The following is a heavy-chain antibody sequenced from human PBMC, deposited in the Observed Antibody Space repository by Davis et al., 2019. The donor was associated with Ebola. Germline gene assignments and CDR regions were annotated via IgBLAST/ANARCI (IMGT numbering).Heavy chain of an antibody. J-gene: IGHJ6*02. CDR1: GFTFSSYW. CDR2: IKQDGSEK. Sequence: PGGSLRLSCAASGFTFSSYWMSWVRQAPGKGLEWVANIKQDGSEKYYADSVKGRFTISRDNAKNSLYLQMNSLRAEDTALYYCAKELYYYYGMDVWGQGTTVTVSS. V-gene: IGHV3-7*03. CDR3: AKELYYYYGMDV.